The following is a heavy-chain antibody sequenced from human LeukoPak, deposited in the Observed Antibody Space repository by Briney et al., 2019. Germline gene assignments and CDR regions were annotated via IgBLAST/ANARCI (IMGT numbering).Heavy chain of an antibody. CDR2: ISAYNGNT. CDR3: AREEEVGQLWSRDYYYYGMDV. Sequence: EASVKVSCKASGYTFTSYGISWVRQAPGQGLEWMGWISAYNGNTNYAQKLQGRVTMTTDTSTSTAYMELRSLRSDDTAVYYCAREEEVGQLWSRDYYYYGMDVWGQETTVTVSS. V-gene: IGHV1-18*01. D-gene: IGHD2-21*01. J-gene: IGHJ6*02. CDR1: GYTFTSYG.